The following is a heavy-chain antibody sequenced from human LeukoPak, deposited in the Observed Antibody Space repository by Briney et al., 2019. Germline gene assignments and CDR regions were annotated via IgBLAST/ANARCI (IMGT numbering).Heavy chain of an antibody. V-gene: IGHV1-2*02. Sequence: ASVKVSCKASGHTFTSSYIHWVRQAPGQGLEWMGRINPNSGGTNYAQKFQGRVTMTRDTSISTAYMELSRLRSDDTAVYYCAGPGYGSGSHLGVDWGQGTLVTVSS. CDR2: INPNSGGT. CDR3: AGPGYGSGSHLGVD. CDR1: GHTFTSSY. J-gene: IGHJ4*02. D-gene: IGHD3-10*01.